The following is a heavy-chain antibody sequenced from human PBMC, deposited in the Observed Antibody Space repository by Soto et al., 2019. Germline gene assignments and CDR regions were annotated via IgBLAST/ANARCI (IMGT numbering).Heavy chain of an antibody. CDR2: IKKDGSEK. CDR3: ARDQKWDYWKYGYYYGMDV. V-gene: IGHV3-7*01. J-gene: IGHJ6*02. D-gene: IGHD1-7*01. Sequence: PGGALRLSCVASRFTFGSNCMSLVRHAPGKGAEWLGSIKKDGSEKYYVDSVKGRFTISRDNAKNSLYLQMNSLRVEDTAVYYCARDQKWDYWKYGYYYGMDVWGQGTTVTVSS. CDR1: RFTFGSNC.